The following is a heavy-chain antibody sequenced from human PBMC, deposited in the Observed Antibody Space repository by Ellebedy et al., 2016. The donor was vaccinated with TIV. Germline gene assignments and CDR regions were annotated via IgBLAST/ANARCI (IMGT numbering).Heavy chain of an antibody. Sequence: SETLSLTCTVSGGSISSSHWWSWVRQPPGTGLAWIGEIYHSGSTNYNPSLKSRLTISQDKSKNQFSLNLNSVTAADTAIYYCAREHSRDGYNDEGYYFDYWGQGTLVTVSS. D-gene: IGHD5-24*01. CDR2: IYHSGST. J-gene: IGHJ4*02. CDR3: AREHSRDGYNDEGYYFDY. V-gene: IGHV4-4*02. CDR1: GGSISSSHW.